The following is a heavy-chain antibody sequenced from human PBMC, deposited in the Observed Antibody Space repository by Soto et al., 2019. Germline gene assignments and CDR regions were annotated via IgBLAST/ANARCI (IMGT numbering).Heavy chain of an antibody. CDR3: ARGSKAAGFGVLIIYGMDV. J-gene: IGHJ6*02. Sequence: QVQLVQSGAEVKKPGSSVKVSCKASGDTFSSYTISWVRQAPGQGLEWMGGIIPIFGTAKYAQKFQGTVTIAADESTSTVYMELSSLRSEDTAVYYCARGSKAAGFGVLIIYGMDVWGRGTTVTVSS. CDR1: GDTFSSYT. CDR2: IIPIFGTA. V-gene: IGHV1-69*12. D-gene: IGHD3-3*01.